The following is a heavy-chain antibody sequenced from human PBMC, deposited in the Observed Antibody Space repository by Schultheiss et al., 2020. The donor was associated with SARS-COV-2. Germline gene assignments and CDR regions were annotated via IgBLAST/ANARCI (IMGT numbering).Heavy chain of an antibody. D-gene: IGHD2-2*01. J-gene: IGHJ4*02. V-gene: IGHV5-51*01. CDR2: IYPGDSDT. Sequence: GESLKISCQASGYSFGSYWIGWVRQMPGKGLEYMGIIYPGDSDTRYSPSFQGQVTISADKATSTAYLQWSSLQASDTAMYYCARPPLGYCSSTSCYFDYWGQGTLVTVSS. CDR1: GYSFGSYW. CDR3: ARPPLGYCSSTSCYFDY.